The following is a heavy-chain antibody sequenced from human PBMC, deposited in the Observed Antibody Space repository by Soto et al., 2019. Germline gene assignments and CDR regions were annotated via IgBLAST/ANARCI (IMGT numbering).Heavy chain of an antibody. CDR3: ARERLPAGTAGMDV. J-gene: IGHJ6*02. CDR2: ISYDGSNK. CDR1: GFTFSSYA. Sequence: QVQLVESGGGVVQPGRSLRLSCAASGFTFSSYAMHWVRQAPGKGLEWVAVISYDGSNKYYADSVKGRFTISRDNSKNPLYLQMNSLRAEDTAVYYCARERLPAGTAGMDVWGQGTTVTVSS. V-gene: IGHV3-30-3*01. D-gene: IGHD1-1*01.